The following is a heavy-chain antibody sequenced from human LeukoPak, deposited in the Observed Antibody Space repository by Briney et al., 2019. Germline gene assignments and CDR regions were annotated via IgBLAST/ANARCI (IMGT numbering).Heavy chain of an antibody. V-gene: IGHV3-23*01. Sequence: PGGSLRLSCAASGFTFSSYAMSWVRQAPGKGLEWVSDINVSGASTYYADSVKGRFTISRDNAKNSLYLQMDSLRAEDTAVYHCATDSPETAAFDYWGQGTLVTVSS. CDR2: INVSGAST. CDR1: GFTFSSYA. D-gene: IGHD1-1*01. J-gene: IGHJ4*02. CDR3: ATDSPETAAFDY.